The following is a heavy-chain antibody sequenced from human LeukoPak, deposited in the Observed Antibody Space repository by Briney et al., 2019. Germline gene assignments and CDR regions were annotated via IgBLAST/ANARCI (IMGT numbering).Heavy chain of an antibody. V-gene: IGHV3-9*01. CDR1: GFAFGDYA. CDR2: ISWNSGSI. Sequence: GGSLRLSCAASGFAFGDYAMHWVRQAPGKGLEWVSGISWNSGSIGYADSVKGRFTISRDNAKNSLYLQMNSLRAEDTALYYCAKDIGGSGRNGMDVWGQGTTVTVSS. D-gene: IGHD3-10*01. J-gene: IGHJ6*02. CDR3: AKDIGGSGRNGMDV.